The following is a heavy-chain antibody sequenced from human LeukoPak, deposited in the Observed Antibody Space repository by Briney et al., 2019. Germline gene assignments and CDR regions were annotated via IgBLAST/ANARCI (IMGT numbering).Heavy chain of an antibody. Sequence: GASVKVSCKASGYTFTGYYILWVRQAPGQGLEWMGWIGLYKGNTKYAQNFQGRITVTSDTSTSTAYMELRSLRSDDTAVYYCARDPSGSYYSANAFDIWGQGTMVTVSS. CDR3: ARDPSGSYYSANAFDI. CDR1: GYTFTGYY. J-gene: IGHJ3*02. CDR2: IGLYKGNT. D-gene: IGHD1-26*01. V-gene: IGHV1-18*04.